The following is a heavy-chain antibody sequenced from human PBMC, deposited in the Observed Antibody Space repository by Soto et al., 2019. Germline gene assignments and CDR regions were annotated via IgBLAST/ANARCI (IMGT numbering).Heavy chain of an antibody. CDR3: PRESAAAGLGGWFDP. CDR1: GGTFSSYA. V-gene: IGHV1-69*05. Sequence: QVQLVQSGAEVKKPGSSVKVSCKASGGTFSSYAISWVRQAPGQGLEWMGGIIPIFGTANYAQKFQHRVTLTSEQTTSKAYMELSGVRSVDTAVYYCPRESAAAGLGGWFDPWGQGRLVTVSS. CDR2: IIPIFGTA. D-gene: IGHD6-13*01. J-gene: IGHJ5*02.